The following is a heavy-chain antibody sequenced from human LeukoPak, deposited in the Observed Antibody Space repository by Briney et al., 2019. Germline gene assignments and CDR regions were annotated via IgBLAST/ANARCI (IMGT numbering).Heavy chain of an antibody. V-gene: IGHV3-11*01. CDR2: ISSSGSTI. CDR3: ASSYGSGSYYFNWFDP. D-gene: IGHD3-10*01. Sequence: GVSLRLSCPASGFTFSDYYMSWIRQAPGKGLEWVSYISSSGSTIYYAGSMRGGFTISRDNAKNSLYLQMNSLRAEDTAVYYCASSYGSGSYYFNWFDPWGQGTLVTVSS. CDR1: GFTFSDYY. J-gene: IGHJ5*02.